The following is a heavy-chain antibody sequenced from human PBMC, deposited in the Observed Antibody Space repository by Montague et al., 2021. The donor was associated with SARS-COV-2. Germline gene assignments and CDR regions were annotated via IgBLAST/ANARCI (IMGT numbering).Heavy chain of an antibody. Sequence: SETLSLTCSVSGGSISSSSYFWGWIRQPPGKGLEWIGSIYYSGGTYSNSPLKSRVTISVDTSKNQFSLKLSSVTAADTAVYYCARHLNYRDYGGDDYWGQGTLVTVSS. V-gene: IGHV4-39*01. J-gene: IGHJ4*02. CDR1: GGSISSSSYF. D-gene: IGHD4-17*01. CDR3: ARHLNYRDYGGDDY. CDR2: IYYSGGT.